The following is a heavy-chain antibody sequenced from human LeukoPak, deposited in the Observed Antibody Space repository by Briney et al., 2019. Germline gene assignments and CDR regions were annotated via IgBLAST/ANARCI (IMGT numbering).Heavy chain of an antibody. Sequence: SETLSLTCTISGGSFGRYYWSWIRQSPGKGLEWLGYIYYTGSTSYNPSLESRITISLDTARNQFSLRLTSVTTADTAVYYCAREEGDCDTVRCYESFDVWGPGTMVAVSS. CDR1: GGSFGRYY. CDR2: IYYTGST. CDR3: AREEGDCDTVRCYESFDV. D-gene: IGHD2-2*01. J-gene: IGHJ3*01. V-gene: IGHV4-59*01.